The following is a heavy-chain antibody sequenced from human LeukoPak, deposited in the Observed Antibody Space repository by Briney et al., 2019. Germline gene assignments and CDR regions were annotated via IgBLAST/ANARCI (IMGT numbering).Heavy chain of an antibody. J-gene: IGHJ3*02. Sequence: GGSLRLSCASSGFTFTSYAVSWVRQAPGKGLEWVSTISYSGGTTYHTDSVKGRFTISRDNAKNTLYLQMNSLRAEDTAVYYCARDWELWGSGYSDAFDIWGQGTMVTVSS. CDR1: GFTFTSYA. CDR3: ARDWELWGSGYSDAFDI. CDR2: ISYSGGTT. D-gene: IGHD3-22*01. V-gene: IGHV3-23*01.